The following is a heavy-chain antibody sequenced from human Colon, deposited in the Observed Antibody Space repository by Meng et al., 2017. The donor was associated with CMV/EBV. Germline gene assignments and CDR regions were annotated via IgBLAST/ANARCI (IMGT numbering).Heavy chain of an antibody. V-gene: IGHV4-34*01. D-gene: IGHD3-3*01. CDR3: ARGRNGWLLPLDS. Sequence: QVQLQPWGAALLKPSEALSLTCAISGGSLNAYYCTWIRQSPGKGLEWIGELNHSGSTNYNPSLKSRVTISIDTSKRHFSLRLTSVTAADTAVYYCARGRNGWLLPLDSWGQGTLVTVSS. J-gene: IGHJ4*02. CDR2: LNHSGST. CDR1: GGSLNAYY.